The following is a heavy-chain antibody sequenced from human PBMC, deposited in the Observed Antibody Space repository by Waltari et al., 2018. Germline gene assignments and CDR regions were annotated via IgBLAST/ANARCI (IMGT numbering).Heavy chain of an antibody. CDR2: IRRSGRT. CDR1: GHPMRRDAL. D-gene: IGHD2-15*01. Sequence: QVQLQESGPGLVTPSGTLSPPSAVFGHPMRRDALWNWVRQSPGKGLEWVGQIRRSGRTNYNPSLASRVSVSIDTSNNQFSLKVTSATAADTAVYYCARDRGRGLYLDSWGQGTLVTVSP. V-gene: IGHV4-4*02. CDR3: ARDRGRGLYLDS. J-gene: IGHJ4*02.